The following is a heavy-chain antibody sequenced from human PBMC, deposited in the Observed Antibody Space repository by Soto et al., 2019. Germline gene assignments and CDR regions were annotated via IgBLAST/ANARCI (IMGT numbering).Heavy chain of an antibody. CDR1: GYSLTSYW. V-gene: IGHV5-51*01. CDR2: IYPGDSDT. CDR3: ARSMAAAGTGIGWFDP. Sequence: GESLKISCKGSGYSLTSYWIGWVRQMPGKGLEWMGIIYPGDSDTRYSPSFQGQVTISADKSISTAYLQWSSLKASDTAMYYCARSMAAAGTGIGWFDPWGQGTLVTVSS. D-gene: IGHD6-13*01. J-gene: IGHJ5*02.